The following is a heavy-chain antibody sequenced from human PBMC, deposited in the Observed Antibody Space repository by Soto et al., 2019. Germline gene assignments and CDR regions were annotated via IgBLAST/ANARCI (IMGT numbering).Heavy chain of an antibody. V-gene: IGHV3-23*01. J-gene: IGHJ5*02. Sequence: GGSLRLSCAASGFTFSNYAMNWVRQAPGKGLEWVSGISGSGGSTYYADSVKGRFTISRDNSNNTLYLQMNSLKASDTAMYYCARKGNWNYGLLVDWFDPWGQGTLVTSPQ. CDR2: ISGSGGST. CDR3: ARKGNWNYGLLVDWFDP. D-gene: IGHD1-7*01. CDR1: GFTFSNYA.